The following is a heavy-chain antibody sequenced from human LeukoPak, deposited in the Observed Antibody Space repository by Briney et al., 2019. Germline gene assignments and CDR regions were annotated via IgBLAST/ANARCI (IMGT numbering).Heavy chain of an antibody. CDR3: AKHIRATITYSFFGLDV. CDR1: GFTFKDYG. CDR2: INWNGGGT. V-gene: IGHV3-9*01. J-gene: IGHJ6*02. D-gene: IGHD1-26*01. Sequence: PGRSLTLSCAVTGFTFKDYGMHWVRQPPGKGLEWVSSINWNGGGTDYADSVKGRFTISRDNAKNSLYLQLSSLRPEDTALYYCAKHIRATITYSFFGLDVWGQGTTVTVSS.